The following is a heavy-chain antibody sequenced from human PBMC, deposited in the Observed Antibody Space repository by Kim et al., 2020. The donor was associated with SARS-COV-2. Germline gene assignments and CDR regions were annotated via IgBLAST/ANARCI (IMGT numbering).Heavy chain of an antibody. CDR1: GFTVSSNY. J-gene: IGHJ4*02. V-gene: IGHV3-66*01. CDR2: IYSGGST. Sequence: GGSPRLSCAASGFTVSSNYMSWVRQAPGKGLEWVSVIYSGGSTYYADSVKGRFTISRDNSKNTLYLQMNSLRAEDTAVYYCATKAYDSSGYADYWGQGTLVTVSS. D-gene: IGHD3-22*01. CDR3: ATKAYDSSGYADY.